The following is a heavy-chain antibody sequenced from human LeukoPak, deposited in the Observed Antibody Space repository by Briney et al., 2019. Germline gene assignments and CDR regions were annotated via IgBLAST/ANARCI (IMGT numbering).Heavy chain of an antibody. Sequence: SVNVSCKASGGTFSSYAISWVRQAPGQGLEWMGGIIPIFGTANYAQKFQGRVTITADESTSTAYMELSSLRSEDTAVYYCARDPSIVGAAGAFDIWGQGTMVTVSS. CDR1: GGTFSSYA. J-gene: IGHJ3*02. CDR3: ARDPSIVGAAGAFDI. CDR2: IIPIFGTA. V-gene: IGHV1-69*01. D-gene: IGHD1-26*01.